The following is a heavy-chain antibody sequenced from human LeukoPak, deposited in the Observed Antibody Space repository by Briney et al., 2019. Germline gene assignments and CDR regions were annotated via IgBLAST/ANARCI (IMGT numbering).Heavy chain of an antibody. V-gene: IGHV3-20*04. CDR2: ITWNGGSR. J-gene: IGHJ4*02. D-gene: IGHD3-9*01. Sequence: GGSLRLSCAASGFTFDDYGMSWVRQAPGKGLEWVSCITWNGGSRGYADSVKGRFTISRDNSKNTLYLKMNSLRAEDTAVYYCEKDWLTGYYSPTLGTFDYWGQGTLVTVSS. CDR3: EKDWLTGYYSPTLGTFDY. CDR1: GFTFDDYG.